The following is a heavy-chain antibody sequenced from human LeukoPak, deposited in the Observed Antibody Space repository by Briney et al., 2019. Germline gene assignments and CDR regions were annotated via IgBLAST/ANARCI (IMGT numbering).Heavy chain of an antibody. V-gene: IGHV1-69*05. Sequence: VASAKVSCKASGGTFSSYAISWVRQAPGQGLEWMGRISPIFGTANYAQKFQGRVTITTDESTSTAYMELSSLRSEDTAVYYCARAVGYCSGGSCGTGFDYWGQGTLVTVAS. CDR3: ARAVGYCSGGSCGTGFDY. D-gene: IGHD2-15*01. J-gene: IGHJ4*02. CDR2: ISPIFGTA. CDR1: GGTFSSYA.